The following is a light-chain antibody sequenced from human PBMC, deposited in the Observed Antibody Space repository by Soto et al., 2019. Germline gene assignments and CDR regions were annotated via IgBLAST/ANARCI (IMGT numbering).Light chain of an antibody. Sequence: EIVFTQSPGTLSLSPGEGATLCCRASQSVTSSYLAWYQQIPGQAPRLLIYGASSRATGIPDRFSGSGSGTDFTLTISRLEPEDFAVYYCLQYGSSPVTFGQGTKVDIK. CDR2: GAS. V-gene: IGKV3-20*01. J-gene: IGKJ1*01. CDR3: LQYGSSPVT. CDR1: QSVTSSY.